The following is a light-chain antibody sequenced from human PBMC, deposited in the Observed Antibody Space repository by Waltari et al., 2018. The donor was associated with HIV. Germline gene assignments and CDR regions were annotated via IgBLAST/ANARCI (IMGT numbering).Light chain of an antibody. V-gene: IGKV1-5*03. CDR2: QAS. CDR1: QNVGAF. CDR3: HQYASFSGT. Sequence: DIRLTQSPSTLSSSAGHRVAITCRAGQNVGAFLAWYQQKPGKPPKLLIFQASILEGGVPSRFSGSVSGSDVTLTINGLQSDDFATYYCHQYASFSGTFGQGTKVEL. J-gene: IGKJ1*01.